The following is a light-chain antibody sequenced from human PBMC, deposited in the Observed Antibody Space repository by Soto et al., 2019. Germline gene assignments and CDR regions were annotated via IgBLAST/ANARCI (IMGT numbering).Light chain of an antibody. CDR2: GAS. Sequence: EIVLTQSPGTLSLSAGERATLSCRAGQSVSSSLAWYQQKTGQAPRLLISGASSRATGIPDRFSGSGSGTDFTLTISRLEPEDFALYYCQQYGSSPITFGQGTRLEIK. J-gene: IGKJ5*01. CDR3: QQYGSSPIT. V-gene: IGKV3-20*01. CDR1: QSVSSS.